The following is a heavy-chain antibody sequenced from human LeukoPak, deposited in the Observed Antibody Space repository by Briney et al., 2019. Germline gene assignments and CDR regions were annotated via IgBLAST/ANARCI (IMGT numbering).Heavy chain of an antibody. CDR1: GYSISSGYY. CDR3: ARASYDSSGYYLVSFFDY. Sequence: SETLSLTCAVSGYSISSGYYWGWIRQPPGKGLEWIGSIYHSGSTYYNPSLKSRVTISVDTSKNQFSLKLSSVTAADTAVYYCARASYDSSGYYLVSFFDYWGQGTLVTVSS. CDR2: IYHSGST. D-gene: IGHD3-22*01. V-gene: IGHV4-38-2*01. J-gene: IGHJ4*02.